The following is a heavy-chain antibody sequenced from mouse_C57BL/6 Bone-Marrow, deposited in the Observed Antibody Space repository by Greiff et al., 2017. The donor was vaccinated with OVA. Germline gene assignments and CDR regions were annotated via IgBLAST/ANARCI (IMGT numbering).Heavy chain of an antibody. D-gene: IGHD2-5*01. CDR2: IYPRSGNT. V-gene: IGHV1-81*01. J-gene: IGHJ3*01. CDR1: GYTFTSYG. Sequence: QVQLQQSGAELARPGASVKLSCKASGYTFTSYGISWVKQRTGQGLEWIGEIYPRSGNTYYNEKFKGKATLTADKSSSTAYMELRSLTSEDSAVYFCARAAYDSNHGGFAYWGQGTLVTVSA. CDR3: ARAAYDSNHGGFAY.